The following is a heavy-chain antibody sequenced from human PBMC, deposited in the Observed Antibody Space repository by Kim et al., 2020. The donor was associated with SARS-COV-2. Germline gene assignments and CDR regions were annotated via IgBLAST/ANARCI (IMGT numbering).Heavy chain of an antibody. V-gene: IGHV3-23*01. Sequence: GGSLRLSCAASGFTFNTYAMSWVRQASGKGLEWVSAISVSGGSTYYADSMKGRFTISRDNSKNTLYLQMNILTAEDTALYYCARGVYSNYVRGFDYWGQGALVTVSS. CDR2: ISVSGGST. D-gene: IGHD4-4*01. CDR3: ARGVYSNYVRGFDY. CDR1: GFTFNTYA. J-gene: IGHJ4*02.